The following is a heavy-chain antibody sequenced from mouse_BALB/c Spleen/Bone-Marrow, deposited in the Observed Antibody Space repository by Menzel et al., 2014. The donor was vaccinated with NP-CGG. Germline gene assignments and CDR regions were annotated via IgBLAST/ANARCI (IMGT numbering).Heavy chain of an antibody. CDR2: INPDSRTI. CDR1: GFDFSRYW. V-gene: IGHV4-1*02. Sequence: EVKLMESGGGLVQPGGSLKLSCAASGFDFSRYWMSWVRQAPGKGLEWIGEINPDSRTINSTPSLKDKFIISRDKGKNTLYLEMSKVRSEDTALYYCARRDYYYGMDYWGRGTSVTVSS. CDR3: ARRDYYYGMDY. D-gene: IGHD3-3*01. J-gene: IGHJ4*01.